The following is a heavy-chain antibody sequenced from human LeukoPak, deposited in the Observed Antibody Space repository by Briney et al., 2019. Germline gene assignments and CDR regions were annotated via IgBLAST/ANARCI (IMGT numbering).Heavy chain of an antibody. CDR2: IYPGDSDT. J-gene: IGHJ2*01. CDR1: GYSFTNYW. Sequence: PGESLKISCKGSGYSFTNYWIGWVRQMPGRGLEWIGIIYPGDSDTRYSPSFQGQVTISADKSITTAYLQWSSLKDSDTAMYYCATRPYGGNPGRWYFDLWGRGTLVTVSS. CDR3: ATRPYGGNPGRWYFDL. V-gene: IGHV5-51*01. D-gene: IGHD4-23*01.